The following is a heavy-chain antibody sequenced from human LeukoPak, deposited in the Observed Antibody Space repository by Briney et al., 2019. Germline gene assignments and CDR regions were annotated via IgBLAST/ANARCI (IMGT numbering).Heavy chain of an antibody. D-gene: IGHD2-15*01. CDR3: ARGGLYCSGGSCYPIYFDY. CDR2: IIPIFGTA. CDR1: GGTFSSYA. J-gene: IGHJ4*02. Sequence: SVKVSCKASGGTFSSYAISWVRQAPGQGLEWMGGIIPIFGTANYAQKFQGRVTITADESTRPAYMELSSLRSEDTAVYYCARGGLYCSGGSCYPIYFDYWGQGTLVTVSS. V-gene: IGHV1-69*13.